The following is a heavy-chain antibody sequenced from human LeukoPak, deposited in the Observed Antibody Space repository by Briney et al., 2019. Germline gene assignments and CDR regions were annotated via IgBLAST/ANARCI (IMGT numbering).Heavy chain of an antibody. V-gene: IGHV4-31*03. CDR1: GGSISSGGYY. J-gene: IGHJ4*02. D-gene: IGHD2-2*01. Sequence: PSETLSLTCTVSGGSISSGGYYWSWIRQHPGKGLEWIGYIYYSGSTYYNPSLKSRVTISVDTSKNQFPLKLSSVTAADTAVYYCARDPGYCSSTSCNLGGGYYFDYWGQGTLVTVSS. CDR2: IYYSGST. CDR3: ARDPGYCSSTSCNLGGGYYFDY.